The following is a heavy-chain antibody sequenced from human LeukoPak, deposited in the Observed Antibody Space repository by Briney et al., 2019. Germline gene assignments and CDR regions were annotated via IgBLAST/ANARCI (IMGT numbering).Heavy chain of an antibody. CDR2: INPNSGGT. D-gene: IGHD3-16*02. V-gene: IGHV1-2*02. CDR1: GYTFTGYY. Sequence: ASVKVSCKASGYTFTGYYIHWVRQAPGQGLEWMGWINPNSGGTNYAQKFQGRVTMTRDTSISTAYMDLSRLRSEDTAVYYCARGRFRLPFGDYVWGSYRSRYYFDYWGQGTLVTVSS. J-gene: IGHJ4*02. CDR3: ARGRFRLPFGDYVWGSYRSRYYFDY.